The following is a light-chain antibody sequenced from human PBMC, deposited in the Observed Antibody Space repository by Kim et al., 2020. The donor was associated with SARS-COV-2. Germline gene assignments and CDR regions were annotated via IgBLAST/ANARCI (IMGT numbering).Light chain of an antibody. J-gene: IGKJ4*01. CDR2: KAS. CDR3: QQYNSYSPLT. V-gene: IGKV1-5*03. Sequence: DIQMTQAPSTLSASVGDRVTITCRASQSIKSWLAWYQQKPGKAPKILIYKASSLESGVPSRFSGSGSGTEFTLTISSLQPDDFATYYCQQYNSYSPLTFGGGTKVDIK. CDR1: QSIKSW.